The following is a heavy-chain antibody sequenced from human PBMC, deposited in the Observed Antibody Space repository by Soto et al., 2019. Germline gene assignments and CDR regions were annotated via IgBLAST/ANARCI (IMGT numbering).Heavy chain of an antibody. CDR1: GGTLTSYD. CDR2: MNPNSGNT. Sequence: SANVSCKSSGGTLTSYDINCVRQATGQGLEWMGWMNPNSGNTGYAQKFQGRVTMTRNTSISTAYMELSSLRSEDTAVYYCARRLRVVGANHGPRDAFDCWGQGTMVTGSS. D-gene: IGHD1-26*01. CDR3: ARRLRVVGANHGPRDAFDC. J-gene: IGHJ3*01. V-gene: IGHV1-8*01.